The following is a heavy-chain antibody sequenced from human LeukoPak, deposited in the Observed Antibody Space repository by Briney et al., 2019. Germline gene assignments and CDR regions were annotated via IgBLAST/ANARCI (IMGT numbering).Heavy chain of an antibody. V-gene: IGHV3-23*01. CDR2: ICGSGGST. CDR3: AKDSSSSWYFYHYYYYMDV. Sequence: GGSLRPSCAASGFTLCSFAMSWVRQAPGEGRELVSAICGSGGSTYYADSVKGRFTISRDNSKNTLYLQMNSLRAEDTAVYYCAKDSSSSWYFYHYYYYMDVWGKGTTVTVSS. D-gene: IGHD6-13*01. CDR1: GFTLCSFA. J-gene: IGHJ6*03.